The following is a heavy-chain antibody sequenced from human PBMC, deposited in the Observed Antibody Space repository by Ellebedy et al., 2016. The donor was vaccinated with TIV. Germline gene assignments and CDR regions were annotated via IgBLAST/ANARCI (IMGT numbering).Heavy chain of an antibody. CDR2: INAGNGNT. J-gene: IGHJ2*01. CDR1: GYTFSSYA. CDR3: ARGMYYSDSSGYSAYLDL. V-gene: IGHV1-3*01. Sequence: AASVKVSCKASGYTFSSYAIHWVRQAPGQRLEWMGWINAGNGNTKYSQKFQGRVIITRDTSATKAYMELSSLRCEDTAVYYCARGMYYSDSSGYSAYLDLWGRGTLVTVSS. D-gene: IGHD3-22*01.